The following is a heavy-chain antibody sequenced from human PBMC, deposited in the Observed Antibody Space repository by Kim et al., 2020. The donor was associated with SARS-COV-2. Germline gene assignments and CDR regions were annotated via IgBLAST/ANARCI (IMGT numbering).Heavy chain of an antibody. CDR2: IYDTGST. Sequence: SETLSLTCSVSGGSIISHYWSWIRQPPGKGLEWIGYIYDTGSTNYNPSLKSRVTISIDTSNNQFSLKLNSVTAADTAVYYCARQKRSAWDYFDYWGQGTLVTVSS. V-gene: IGHV4-59*08. CDR3: ARQKRSAWDYFDY. CDR1: GGSIISHY. J-gene: IGHJ4*02.